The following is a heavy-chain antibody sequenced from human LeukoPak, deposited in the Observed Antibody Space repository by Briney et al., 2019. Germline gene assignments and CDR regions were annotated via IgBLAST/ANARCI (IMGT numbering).Heavy chain of an antibody. J-gene: IGHJ3*02. D-gene: IGHD2-2*01. Sequence: SETLSLTCNVSGGAISPYYWTWIRQPPGKGLEWIGDIYYSGSTKYNPSLKSRVTISVDTSKNQFSLKLSSVTAADTAVYYCARDGLPGAMSLDIWGQGTMVTVSS. CDR1: GGAISPYY. V-gene: IGHV4-59*01. CDR2: IYYSGST. CDR3: ARDGLPGAMSLDI.